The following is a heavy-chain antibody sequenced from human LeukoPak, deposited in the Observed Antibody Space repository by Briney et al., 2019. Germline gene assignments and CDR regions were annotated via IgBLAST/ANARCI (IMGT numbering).Heavy chain of an antibody. D-gene: IGHD6-19*01. Sequence: SETLSLTCAVSGYSISSGYYWGWIRQPPGKGLEWIGSIYHSGSTYYNPSLKSRVTISVDTSKNQFSLKLSSVTAADTAVYSCARDQSAYSSGWYSNFDYWGQGTLVTVSS. CDR1: GYSISSGYY. V-gene: IGHV4-38-2*02. CDR3: ARDQSAYSSGWYSNFDY. J-gene: IGHJ4*02. CDR2: IYHSGST.